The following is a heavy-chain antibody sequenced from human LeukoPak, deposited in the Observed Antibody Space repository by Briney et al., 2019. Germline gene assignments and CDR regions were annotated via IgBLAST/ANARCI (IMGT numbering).Heavy chain of an antibody. CDR3: AREYYYDSSGYYYFDY. D-gene: IGHD3-22*01. J-gene: IGHJ4*02. Sequence: ASVKVSCKASGYTFTSYGISWVRQAPGQGLEWMGWISAYNGNTNYARKLQGRVTMTTDTSTSTAYMELRSLRSDDTAVYYCAREYYYDSSGYYYFDYWGQGTLVTVSS. V-gene: IGHV1-18*01. CDR1: GYTFTSYG. CDR2: ISAYNGNT.